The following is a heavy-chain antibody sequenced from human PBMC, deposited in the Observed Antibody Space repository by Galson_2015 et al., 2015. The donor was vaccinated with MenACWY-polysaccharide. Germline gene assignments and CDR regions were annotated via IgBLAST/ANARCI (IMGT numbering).Heavy chain of an antibody. Sequence: SVKVSCKASGYTFTNYYIHWVRQAPGLGLEWMGVVKPSGGYINQEQKFQGRVTMTSYTSTSTVYMEVRSLGSDDTAIYYCARAAYCTHYCYYYYYMDVWGKGTTVTVSS. V-gene: IGHV1-46*01. D-gene: IGHD2-8*01. CDR1: GYTFTNYY. J-gene: IGHJ6*03. CDR3: ARAAYCTHYCYYYYYMDV. CDR2: VKPSGGYI.